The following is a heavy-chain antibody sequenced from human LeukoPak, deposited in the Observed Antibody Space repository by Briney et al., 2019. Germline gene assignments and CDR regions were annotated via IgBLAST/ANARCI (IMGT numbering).Heavy chain of an antibody. CDR2: IYYSGST. CDR3: SAYGGNSEYFDK. V-gene: IGHV4-59*03. D-gene: IGHD4-23*01. CDR1: GGSISSYY. J-gene: IGHJ4*01. Sequence: SETLSLTCTVSGGSISSYYRSWIRQPPGKALEWIGYIYYSGSTDSTPSPKNRVAISVDTSTNQCSLKVIPVTAADTAMVYFSAYGGNSEYFDKWGQGSLVTVSS.